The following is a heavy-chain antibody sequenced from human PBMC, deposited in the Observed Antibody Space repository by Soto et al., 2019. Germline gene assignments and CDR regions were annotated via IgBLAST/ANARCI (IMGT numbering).Heavy chain of an antibody. CDR2: IYSGGST. CDR3: SVGMAVAEAFDI. J-gene: IGHJ3*02. D-gene: IGHD6-19*01. Sequence: EVQLVESGGGLVQPGGSLRLSCAASGFTVSSNYMSWVRQAPGKGLEWVSVIYSGGSTYYADSVKGRFTISRDNSKNKLYLQMNSLRAEDTAVDYCSVGMAVAEAFDILGQGTMVTVSS. V-gene: IGHV3-66*01. CDR1: GFTVSSNY.